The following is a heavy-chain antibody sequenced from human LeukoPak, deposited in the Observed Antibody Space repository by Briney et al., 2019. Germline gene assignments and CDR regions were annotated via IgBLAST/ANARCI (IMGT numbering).Heavy chain of an antibody. J-gene: IGHJ4*02. V-gene: IGHV4-4*09. D-gene: IGHD1-14*01. CDR2: IHPSGST. CDR3: VKPGQSSWWVYFNY. Sequence: SETLSLTCTVSGGYSSSYYWTWIRQPPGKGLEWIGYIHPSGSTNYNPSLKSRVTMSVDTSKNQFSLRLTSVTAADTAVYYCVKPGQSSWWVYFNYWGQGTVVTVSS. CDR1: GGYSSSYY.